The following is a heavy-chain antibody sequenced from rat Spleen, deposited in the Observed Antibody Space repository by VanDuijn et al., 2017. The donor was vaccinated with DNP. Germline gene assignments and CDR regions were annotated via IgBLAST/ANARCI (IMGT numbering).Heavy chain of an antibody. Sequence: EVLFQESGPGLVKPSQSLSLTCSVTGFSITNNFKWSWIRKFPGNRLEWIGHINYSGSTSYNPSLQSRISITRDTSKNQFFLQLNSVTTEDTATYYCARWTRYFDCWGQGVMVTVSS. D-gene: IGHD1-4*01. J-gene: IGHJ2*01. V-gene: IGHV3-1*01. CDR3: ARWTRYFDC. CDR1: GFSITNNFK. CDR2: INYSGST.